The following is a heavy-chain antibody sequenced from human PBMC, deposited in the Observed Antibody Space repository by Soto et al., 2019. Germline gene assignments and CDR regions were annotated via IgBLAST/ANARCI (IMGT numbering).Heavy chain of an antibody. CDR1: GYTLTELS. J-gene: IGHJ4*02. CDR2: FDPEDGET. V-gene: IGHV1-24*01. Sequence: ASVKVSCKVSGYTLTELSMHWVRQAPGKGLEWMGGFDPEDGETIYAQKFQGRVTMTEDTSTDTAYMELSSMRSEDTAVYYCATGQQQLRVFDYWGQGTLVTVSS. CDR3: ATGQQQLRVFDY. D-gene: IGHD6-13*01.